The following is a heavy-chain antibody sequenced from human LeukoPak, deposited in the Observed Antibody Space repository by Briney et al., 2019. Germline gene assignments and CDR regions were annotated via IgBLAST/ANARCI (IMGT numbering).Heavy chain of an antibody. CDR2: IYYSGST. CDR3: ARGLAVAGTEWFDP. CDR1: GGSISSSSYY. J-gene: IGHJ5*02. Sequence: SETLSLTCTVSGGSISSSSYYWGWIRQPPGKGLEWIGSIYYSGSTYYNPSLKSRVTISVDTSKNQFSLKLSSVTAADTAVYYCARGLAVAGTEWFDPWGQGALVTVSS. D-gene: IGHD6-19*01. V-gene: IGHV4-39*07.